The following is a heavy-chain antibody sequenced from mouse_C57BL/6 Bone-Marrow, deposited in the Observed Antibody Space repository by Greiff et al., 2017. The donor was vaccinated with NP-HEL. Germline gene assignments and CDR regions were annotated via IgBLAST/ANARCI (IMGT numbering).Heavy chain of an antibody. Sequence: QVQLQQPGAELVKPGASVKLSCKASGYTFTSYWMHWVKQRPGRGLEWIGRIDPNRGGTKYNEKFKSKATLTVDKPSSTAYMQLSSLTSEDSAVYYCARARAYYSSFAYWGQGTLVTVSA. CDR3: ARARAYYSSFAY. J-gene: IGHJ3*01. CDR2: IDPNRGGT. D-gene: IGHD2-12*01. CDR1: GYTFTSYW. V-gene: IGHV1-72*01.